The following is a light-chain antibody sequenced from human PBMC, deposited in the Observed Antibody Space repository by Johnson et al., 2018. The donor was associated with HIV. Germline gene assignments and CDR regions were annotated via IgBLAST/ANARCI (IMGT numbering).Light chain of an antibody. J-gene: IGLJ1*01. Sequence: QSVLTQPPSVSAAPGQMVTISCSGISSNIGNNYVSWYQQLPGTAPKLLIYENNKRPSGIPDRFSSSKSATSATLRITGLQPGVETDYYCGSWDSSLSSFVFGAGTKVTVL. CDR3: GSWDSSLSSFV. CDR2: ENN. V-gene: IGLV1-51*02. CDR1: SSNIGNNY.